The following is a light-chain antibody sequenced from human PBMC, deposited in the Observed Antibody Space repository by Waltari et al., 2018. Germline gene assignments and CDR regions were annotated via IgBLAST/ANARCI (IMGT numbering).Light chain of an antibody. Sequence: QSALTQPASVSGSPGHSITISCTGTSSDVGAYDYVSWYQQYPGKAPKLMIFEVSNRPYGASMRCSGSKAGNTASLTIAGLLPEDEADYYCSSFTTISTQVVGTGTKVTVL. V-gene: IGLV2-14*01. J-gene: IGLJ1*01. CDR3: SSFTTISTQV. CDR2: EVS. CDR1: SSDVGAYDY.